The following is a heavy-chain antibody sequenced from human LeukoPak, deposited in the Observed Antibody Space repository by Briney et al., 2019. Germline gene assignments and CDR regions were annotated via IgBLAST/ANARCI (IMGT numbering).Heavy chain of an antibody. CDR2: IRYDGSNK. J-gene: IGHJ4*02. CDR1: GFTFSSYG. V-gene: IGHV3-30*02. D-gene: IGHD3-10*01. Sequence: GGSLRLSCAASGFTFSSYGMQWVRQAPGKVLEWVAFIRYDGSNKYYADSVKGRFTISRDNSKNTLYLQMNSLRAEDTAVYYCAKEGVWFGELLFYYFDYWGQGTLVTVSS. CDR3: AKEGVWFGELLFYYFDY.